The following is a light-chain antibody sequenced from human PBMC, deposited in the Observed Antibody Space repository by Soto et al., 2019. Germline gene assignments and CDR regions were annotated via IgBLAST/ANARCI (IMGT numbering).Light chain of an antibody. Sequence: DIRVTQSPCAVSASIVDRVTITCRASQPVITSLAWYQHKPGEAPKLLIYDASILQTGVPSRFSGYASGTEFTLTITSVQPDDFATYYCQQYSDYSEHGLTVGGGTKVDIK. V-gene: IGKV1-5*01. CDR3: QQYSDYSEHGLT. J-gene: IGKJ4*01. CDR2: DAS. CDR1: QPVITS.